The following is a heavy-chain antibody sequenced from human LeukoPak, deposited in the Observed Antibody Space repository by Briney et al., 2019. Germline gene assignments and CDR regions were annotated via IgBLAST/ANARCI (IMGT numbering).Heavy chain of an antibody. Sequence: GASVKVSCKASGGTFSNYAVSWVRQAPGQGLEWLGGIIPIFGEASFAQKFQGRVTIIANESTSTAYMELSSLRSEDTAVYYCAKFYDSSGQYAFDTWGQGTMVTVSS. CDR1: GGTFSNYA. D-gene: IGHD3-22*01. CDR3: AKFYDSSGQYAFDT. J-gene: IGHJ3*02. V-gene: IGHV1-69*13. CDR2: IIPIFGEA.